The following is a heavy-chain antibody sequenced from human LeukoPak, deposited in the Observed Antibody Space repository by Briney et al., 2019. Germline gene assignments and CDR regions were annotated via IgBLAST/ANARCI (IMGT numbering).Heavy chain of an antibody. CDR3: AREPIAVAGPGAAGGLDY. V-gene: IGHV3-53*01. CDR2: NYSGGST. D-gene: IGHD6-19*01. Sequence: GGSLRLSCAASGFTVSSNYMSWVRQAPGKGLEWVSVNYSGGSTYYADSVKGRFTISRDNSKNTLYLQMNSLRAEDTAVYYCAREPIAVAGPGAAGGLDYWGQGTLVTVSS. J-gene: IGHJ4*02. CDR1: GFTVSSNY.